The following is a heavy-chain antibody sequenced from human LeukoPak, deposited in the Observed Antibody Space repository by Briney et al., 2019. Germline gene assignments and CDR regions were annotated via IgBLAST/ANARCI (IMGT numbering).Heavy chain of an antibody. J-gene: IGHJ4*02. CDR3: AKVPRYCSGGSCYGGYFDS. V-gene: IGHV3-7*03. Sequence: GGSLRLSCAASGFTFSSYWMSWVRQAPGKGLEWVANIRQDGSDKYYVDSVKGRFTISRDNAKNSLYLQMNSLRAEDTAVYYCAKVPRYCSGGSCYGGYFDSWGQGTLVTVSS. CDR2: IRQDGSDK. D-gene: IGHD2-15*01. CDR1: GFTFSSYW.